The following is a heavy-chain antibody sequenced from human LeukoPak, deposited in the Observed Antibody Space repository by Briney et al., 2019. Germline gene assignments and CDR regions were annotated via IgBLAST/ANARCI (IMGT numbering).Heavy chain of an antibody. CDR1: GYTFTSYG. CDR2: ISAYNGNT. J-gene: IGHJ5*02. V-gene: IGHV1-18*01. D-gene: IGHD2-15*01. CDR3: ASCSGGSCYSGFDP. Sequence: ASVNVSCKASGYTFTSYGISWVRQAPGQGLEWMGWISAYNGNTNYAQKLQGRVTMTTDTSTSTAYMELRSLRSDDTAVYYCASCSGGSCYSGFDPWGQGTLVTVSS.